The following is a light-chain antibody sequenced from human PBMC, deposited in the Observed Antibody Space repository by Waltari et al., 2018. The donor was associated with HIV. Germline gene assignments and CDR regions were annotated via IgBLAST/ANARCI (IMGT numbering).Light chain of an antibody. Sequence: VVMTQSPLSLPVTLGQPSSISCLSSQSLVYSDRNTFLSWLQQRPGHSPRRLIYKVSSRDSGVPDRFSGSGSGTNCTLKFSRVEAEDVGFYYCMQGTHWPQTFGQGTKLESK. CDR1: QSLVYSDRNTF. CDR3: MQGTHWPQT. CDR2: KVS. J-gene: IGKJ2*01. V-gene: IGKV2-30*01.